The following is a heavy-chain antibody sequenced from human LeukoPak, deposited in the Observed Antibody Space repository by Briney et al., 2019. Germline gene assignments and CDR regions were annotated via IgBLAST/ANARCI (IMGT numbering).Heavy chain of an antibody. CDR3: ARGPISGWSADY. CDR1: GLTFSSYN. CDR2: ISNSGSMI. J-gene: IGHJ4*02. V-gene: IGHV3-48*02. D-gene: IGHD6-19*01. Sequence: GGSLRLSCAVSGLTFSSYNMNWVRQAPGKGLEWVSYISNSGSMIYYADSVKGRFTLSRDSAKNSLYLQMNSLRDEDTAVYYCARGPISGWSADYWGQGTLVAVSS.